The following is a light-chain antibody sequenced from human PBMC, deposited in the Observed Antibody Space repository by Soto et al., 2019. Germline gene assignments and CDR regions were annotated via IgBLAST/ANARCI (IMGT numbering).Light chain of an antibody. J-gene: IGLJ2*01. CDR1: ALPKQY. V-gene: IGLV3-25*03. CDR2: KDS. Sequence: SYELTQPPSVSESPGQKARITCSGDALPKQYAYWYQQKPGQAPVLVIYKDSERPSGIPERFSGSSSGTTVTLTISGVQAEDEADYYCQSADSSGTYHVVFGGGTKLTVL. CDR3: QSADSSGTYHVV.